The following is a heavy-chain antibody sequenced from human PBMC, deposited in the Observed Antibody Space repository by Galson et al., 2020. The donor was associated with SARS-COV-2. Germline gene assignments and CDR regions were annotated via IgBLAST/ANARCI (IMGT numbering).Heavy chain of an antibody. CDR1: GFTFKKYW. D-gene: IGHD3-10*01. Sequence: GGSLRLSCVVSGFTFKKYWMSWVRQAPGKGLEWVANIKHDGTETHYVDSVRGRFTISRDNAKNSLFLQMSSLRVEDTAMYFCAREDPRGDVWGQGTMVAVSS. CDR3: AREDPRGDV. V-gene: IGHV3-7*01. J-gene: IGHJ6*02. CDR2: IKHDGTET.